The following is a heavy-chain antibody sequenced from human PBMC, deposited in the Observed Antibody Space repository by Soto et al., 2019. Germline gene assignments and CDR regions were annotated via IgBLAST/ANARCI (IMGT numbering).Heavy chain of an antibody. CDR2: IYYSGST. CDR1: GGSISSSSYY. Sequence: QLQLQESGPGLVKPSETLSLTCTVSGGSISSSSYYWGWIRQPPGKGLEWIGSIYYSGSTYYNPSLKSRVTISVDTSKNQCSLKLSSVTAADTAVYYCARQGGPGYLGELSLWHFDYWGQGTLVTVSS. V-gene: IGHV4-39*01. D-gene: IGHD3-16*02. J-gene: IGHJ4*02. CDR3: ARQGGPGYLGELSLWHFDY.